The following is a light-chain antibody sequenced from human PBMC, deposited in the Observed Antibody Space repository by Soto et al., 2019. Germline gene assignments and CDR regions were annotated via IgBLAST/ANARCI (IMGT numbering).Light chain of an antibody. V-gene: IGKV3-20*01. CDR1: ESVTSTY. CDR2: STS. J-gene: IGKJ5*01. CDR3: QQYSNSPIT. Sequence: EIVLTQSPGTLSLSPGERATLSCRASESVTSTYLAWYQQKPGQAPRLLIYSTSSRATGIPVRFSGSGLGTDFTLTINRVEPEYSAIYYCQQYSNSPITFGQGTRLEIK.